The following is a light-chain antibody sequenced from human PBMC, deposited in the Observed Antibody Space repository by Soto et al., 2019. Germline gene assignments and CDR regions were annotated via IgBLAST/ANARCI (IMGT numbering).Light chain of an antibody. V-gene: IGLV1-51*02. CDR3: GAWDTSLSGGV. CDR2: ADN. Sequence: QAVLTQPPSVSAAPGQKVTISCSGSSSNIGSDFVSWYQQLPGTAPKLLIYADNKRPSGIPDRFSGSKSGTSATLGITGLQTGDEADYYCGAWDTSLSGGVFGGGTQLTVL. J-gene: IGLJ2*01. CDR1: SSNIGSDF.